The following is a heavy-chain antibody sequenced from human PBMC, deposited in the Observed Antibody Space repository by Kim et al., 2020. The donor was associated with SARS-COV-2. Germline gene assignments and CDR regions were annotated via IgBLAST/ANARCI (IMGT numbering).Heavy chain of an antibody. V-gene: IGHV3-30-3*01. J-gene: IGHJ3*02. CDR3: ARESRYSSSWYYPSAYFAWDAFDI. CDR1: GFTFSSYA. CDR2: ISYDGSNK. D-gene: IGHD6-13*01. Sequence: GGSLRLSCAASGFTFSSYAMHWVRQAPGKGLEWVAVISYDGSNKYYADSVKGRFTISRDNSKNTLYLQMNSLRAEDTAVYYCARESRYSSSWYYPSAYFAWDAFDIWGQGTMVTVSS.